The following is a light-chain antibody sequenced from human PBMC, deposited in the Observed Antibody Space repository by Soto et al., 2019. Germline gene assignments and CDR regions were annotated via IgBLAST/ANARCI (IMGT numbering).Light chain of an antibody. CDR2: AAS. V-gene: IGKV1-9*01. CDR1: QGIRSF. Sequence: DIQLTQSPSFLSASVADRVPITCRVSQGIRSFLAWYQQKPGKAPKLLIYAASTLQSGVPSRFSGSGSGTEFALTISSLHPEDFATYYCQQLNSYPRTFGQGTKVEIK. J-gene: IGKJ1*01. CDR3: QQLNSYPRT.